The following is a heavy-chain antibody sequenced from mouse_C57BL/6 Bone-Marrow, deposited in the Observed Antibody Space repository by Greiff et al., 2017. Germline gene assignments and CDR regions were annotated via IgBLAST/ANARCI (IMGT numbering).Heavy chain of an antibody. V-gene: IGHV3-5*01. D-gene: IGHD1-1*01. J-gene: IGHJ2*01. CDR2: IYYSGTI. CDR3: ARDGYYGSSLYFDY. Sequence: EVKLVESGPGLVKPSQTVFLTCTVTGISITTGNYRWSWIRQFPGNKLEWIGYIYYSGTITYNPSLTSRTTITRDTPKNQFFLEMNSLTAEDTATYYCARDGYYGSSLYFDYWGQGTTLTVSS. CDR1: GISITTGNYR.